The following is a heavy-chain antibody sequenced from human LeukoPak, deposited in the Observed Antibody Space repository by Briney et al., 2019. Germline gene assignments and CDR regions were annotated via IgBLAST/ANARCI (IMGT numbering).Heavy chain of an antibody. D-gene: IGHD3-22*01. CDR3: ARDSGHYYDSSGLL. V-gene: IGHV3-48*03. J-gene: IGHJ3*01. CDR2: ISNSGSTI. CDR1: GFIFSSYE. Sequence: GGSLRLSCAASGFIFSSYEMSWVRHVPGKGLEWISYISNSGSTIYYADSVKGRFTISRDNARNSLYLQMSSLRAEDTAVYYCARDSGHYYDSSGLLWGQGTMVTVSS.